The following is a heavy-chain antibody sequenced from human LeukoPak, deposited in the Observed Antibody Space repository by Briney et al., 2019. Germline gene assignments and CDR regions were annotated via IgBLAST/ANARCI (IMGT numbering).Heavy chain of an antibody. CDR3: ARYIVVVPAAPRSGAFDI. D-gene: IGHD2-2*01. V-gene: IGHV4-30-2*01. J-gene: IGHJ3*02. CDR1: GGSISSGGYS. CDR2: IYHSGST. Sequence: SQTLSLTCAVSGGSISSGGYSRSWIRQPPGKGLEWIGYIYHSGSTYYNPSLKSRVTISVDRSKNQFSLKLSSVTAAVTAVYYCARYIVVVPAAPRSGAFDIWGQGTMVTVSS.